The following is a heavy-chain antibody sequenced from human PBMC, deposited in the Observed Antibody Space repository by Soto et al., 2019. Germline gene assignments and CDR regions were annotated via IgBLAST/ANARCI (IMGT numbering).Heavy chain of an antibody. CDR3: AKAIGVGLLLSQYAMDV. J-gene: IGHJ6*02. D-gene: IGHD2-15*01. V-gene: IGHV3-23*01. CDR1: GFTFSSYA. Sequence: HPGGSLRLSCAASGFTFSSYAMSWVRQGPGKGLEWVSAISGSGSYTYYADSVKGRFTISRDSSKNTLYLQMNSLRAEGTAVYYCAKAIGVGLLLSQYAMDVWGQGTTVTVSS. CDR2: ISGSGSYT.